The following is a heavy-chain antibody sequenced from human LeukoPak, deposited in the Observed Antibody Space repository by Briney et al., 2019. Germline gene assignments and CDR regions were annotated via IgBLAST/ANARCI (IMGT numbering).Heavy chain of an antibody. CDR3: ARATSWECSGGSCYYNWFDP. Sequence: PSETLSLTCAVSGGSISSSNWWSWVRQPPGKGLEWIGEIYHSGSTYYNPSLKSRVTISVDTSKNQFSLKLSSVTAADTAVYYCARATSWECSGGSCYYNWFDPWGQGTLVTVSS. CDR2: IYHSGST. J-gene: IGHJ5*02. D-gene: IGHD2-15*01. CDR1: GGSISSSNW. V-gene: IGHV4-4*02.